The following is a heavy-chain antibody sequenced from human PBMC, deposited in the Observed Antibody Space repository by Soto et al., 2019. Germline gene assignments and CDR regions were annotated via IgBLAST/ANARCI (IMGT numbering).Heavy chain of an antibody. CDR1: GGSISSGDYY. V-gene: IGHV4-30-4*01. D-gene: IGHD2-2*01. J-gene: IGHJ6*02. Sequence: SETLSLTCTVSGGSISSGDYYWSWIRQPPGKGLEWIGYIYYSGSTYYNPSLKSRVTISVDTSKNQFSLKLSSVTAADTAVYYCRGYCSSTSCYGPYYYYGMDVWGQGTTVTVSS. CDR3: RGYCSSTSCYGPYYYYGMDV. CDR2: IYYSGST.